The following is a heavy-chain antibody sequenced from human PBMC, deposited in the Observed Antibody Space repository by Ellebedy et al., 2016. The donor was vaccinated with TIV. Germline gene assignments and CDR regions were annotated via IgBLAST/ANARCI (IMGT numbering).Heavy chain of an antibody. V-gene: IGHV1-2*02. CDR2: INPNSGGT. D-gene: IGHD3-10*01. CDR1: GGTFSSYA. Sequence: ASVKVSCKASGGTFSSYAISWVRQAPGQGLEWMGWINPNSGGTNYAQKFQGRVTMTRDTSISTAYMELSRLRSDDTAVYYCARDVLSYYGSGEDYWGQGTLVTVSS. J-gene: IGHJ4*02. CDR3: ARDVLSYYGSGEDY.